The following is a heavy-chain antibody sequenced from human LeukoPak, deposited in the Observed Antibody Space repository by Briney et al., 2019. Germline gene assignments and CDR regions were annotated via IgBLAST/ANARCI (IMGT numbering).Heavy chain of an antibody. Sequence: PSETLSLTCTVSGGSISSYYWSWIRQPAGKGLEWIGRIYTSGSTNYNPSLKSRVTMSVDTSKNQFSLKLSSVTAADTAVYYCARESWLAVAGPKDYYYGMDVWGQGTTVTVSS. CDR1: GGSISSYY. CDR2: IYTSGST. CDR3: ARESWLAVAGPKDYYYGMDV. V-gene: IGHV4-4*07. J-gene: IGHJ6*02. D-gene: IGHD6-19*01.